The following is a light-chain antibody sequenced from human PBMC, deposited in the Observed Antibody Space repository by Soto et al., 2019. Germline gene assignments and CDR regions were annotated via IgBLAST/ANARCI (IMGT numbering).Light chain of an antibody. J-gene: IGLJ1*01. CDR1: SSSIGAGYD. CDR3: QSYDSTLSDRYV. Sequence: QSVLTQPPSVSGAPGQRVTISCTGRSSSIGAGYDVHWYQQRPGTAPKLLIFGNSNRPSGVPDRFSGSKSGTSASLTITGLQAEDEGDYYCQSYDSTLSDRYVFGSGTQLTVL. CDR2: GNS. V-gene: IGLV1-40*01.